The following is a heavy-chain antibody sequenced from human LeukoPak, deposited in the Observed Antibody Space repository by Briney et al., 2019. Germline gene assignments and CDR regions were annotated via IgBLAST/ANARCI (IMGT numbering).Heavy chain of an antibody. CDR3: AKSGSVPPDY. CDR1: GFTFSTYS. V-gene: IGHV3-48*04. CDR2: TSGDGTTI. D-gene: IGHD2-2*01. Sequence: PGGSLRLSCAASGFTFSTYSMNWVRQAPGKGLEWVSYTSGDGTTIYYIDSVKGRFAISRDNAQNSLYLQMNSLRAEDTAVYYCAKSGSVPPDYWGQGTLVTVSS. J-gene: IGHJ4*02.